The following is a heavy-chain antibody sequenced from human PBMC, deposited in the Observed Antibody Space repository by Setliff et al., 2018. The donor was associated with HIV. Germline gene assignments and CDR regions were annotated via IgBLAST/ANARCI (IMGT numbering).Heavy chain of an antibody. Sequence: ASVKVSCKASGYTFSSYGISWVRQAPGQGLEWMGWISGFNGKINYAENFQGRVTLTTDSSASTAHMELWSLTSDDTAVYCCARDLGGEHDYADPAYMDVWGKGTTVTVSS. CDR1: GYTFSSYG. CDR2: ISGFNGKI. CDR3: ARDLGGEHDYADPAYMDV. D-gene: IGHD4-17*01. V-gene: IGHV1-18*01. J-gene: IGHJ6*03.